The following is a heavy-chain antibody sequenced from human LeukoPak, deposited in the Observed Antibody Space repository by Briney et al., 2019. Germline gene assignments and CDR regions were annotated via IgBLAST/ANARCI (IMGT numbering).Heavy chain of an antibody. V-gene: IGHV3-74*01. CDR2: VDEDGHAR. J-gene: IGHJ6*03. CDR3: ARDWASSSYGSWDGHFMDV. Sequence: YPGGSLRLSCAASGFSFSSYWMHWVRLVPGKGLVWLSNVDEDGHARNYADSVRGRFTISRDNAKKMLYLQMNSLRGEDTAIYYCARDWASSSYGSWDGHFMDVWGKGTTVTVS. CDR1: GFSFSSYW. D-gene: IGHD6-6*01.